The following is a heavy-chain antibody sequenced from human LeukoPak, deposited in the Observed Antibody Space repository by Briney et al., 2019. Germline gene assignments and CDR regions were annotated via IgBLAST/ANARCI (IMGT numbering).Heavy chain of an antibody. D-gene: IGHD6-19*01. CDR3: ARGGGIAVAGDFDY. J-gene: IGHJ4*02. CDR2: INPNSGGT. CDR1: EYTFTGYY. V-gene: IGHV1-2*02. Sequence: GASVKVSCKASEYTFTGYYMHWVRQAPGQGLEWMGWINPNSGGTNYAQKFQGRVTMTRDTSISTAYMELSRLRSDDTAVYYCARGGGIAVAGDFDYWGQGTLVTVSS.